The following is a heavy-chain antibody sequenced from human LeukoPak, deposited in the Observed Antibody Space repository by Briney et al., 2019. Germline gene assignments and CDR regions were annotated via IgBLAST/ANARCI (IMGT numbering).Heavy chain of an antibody. V-gene: IGHV3-74*01. CDR2: INSDGSST. Sequence: GGSLRLSCAASGFTFSSYWMHWVRQAPGKGLVWVSRINSDGSSTSYADSVKGRFTISRDNAKNTLYLQMNSLRAEDTAVYYCARDENFLLGRSESYYYGMDVWGQGTTVTVSS. CDR1: GFTFSSYW. D-gene: IGHD2-15*01. CDR3: ARDENFLLGRSESYYYGMDV. J-gene: IGHJ6*02.